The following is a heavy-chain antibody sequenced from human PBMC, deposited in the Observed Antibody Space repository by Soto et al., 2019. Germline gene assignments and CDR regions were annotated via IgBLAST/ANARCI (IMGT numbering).Heavy chain of an antibody. CDR2: IYYSGTT. Sequence: QLQLQESGPGLVKPSETLSLTCTVSGGSISSSSYYWAWVRQPPGKGLEWIGSIYYSGTTYYNPSLKSRVTTPEDTSKNQFSLKLSSVTAADTAVFYCARLIHCKTTSCYFDYWGQGTLVTVSS. CDR3: ARLIHCKTTSCYFDY. J-gene: IGHJ4*02. CDR1: GGSISSSSYY. V-gene: IGHV4-39*01. D-gene: IGHD2-2*01.